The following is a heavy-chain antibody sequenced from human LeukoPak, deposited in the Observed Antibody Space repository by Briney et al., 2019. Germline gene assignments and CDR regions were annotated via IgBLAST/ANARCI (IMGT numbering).Heavy chain of an antibody. Sequence: SETLSLTCAVSGYSISSGYYWGWIRQPPGKGLEWIGSIYHSGSTYYNPSLKSRVTISVDTSKNQFSLRLVSVTAADTAMYFCARDQASAASYYFDYWGQGTLVTVSS. D-gene: IGHD6-13*01. CDR2: IYHSGST. CDR1: GYSISSGYY. J-gene: IGHJ4*02. CDR3: ARDQASAASYYFDY. V-gene: IGHV4-38-2*02.